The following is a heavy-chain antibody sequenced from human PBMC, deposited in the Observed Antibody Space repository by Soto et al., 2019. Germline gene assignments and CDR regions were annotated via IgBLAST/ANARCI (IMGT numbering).Heavy chain of an antibody. Sequence: QVQLVQPGAEVKKHGASVKVSCKTSGYTFTSYDINWVRQATGQGLEWMGWMTPNSGNTAYAQKIQGRVTLTRTTSISTAYMELSSLIYEDTAVYDCAREGSSGAVDIWCQGTMVTVSS. CDR2: MTPNSGNT. D-gene: IGHD1-26*01. V-gene: IGHV1-8*01. CDR3: AREGSSGAVDI. J-gene: IGHJ3*02. CDR1: GYTFTSYD.